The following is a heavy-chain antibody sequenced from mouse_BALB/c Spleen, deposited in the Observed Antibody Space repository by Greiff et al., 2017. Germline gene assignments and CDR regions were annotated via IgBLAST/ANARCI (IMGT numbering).Heavy chain of an antibody. V-gene: IGHV5-9-4*01. CDR2: ISSGGSYT. CDR3: ARGDYDVYAMDY. CDR1: GFTFSSYA. Sequence: EVKLQESGGGLVKPGGSLKLSCAASGFTFSSYAMSWVRQSPEKRLEWVAEISSGGSYTYYPDTVTGRFTISRDNAKNTLYLEMSSLRSEDTAMYYCARGDYDVYAMDYWGQGTSVTVSS. D-gene: IGHD2-4*01. J-gene: IGHJ4*01.